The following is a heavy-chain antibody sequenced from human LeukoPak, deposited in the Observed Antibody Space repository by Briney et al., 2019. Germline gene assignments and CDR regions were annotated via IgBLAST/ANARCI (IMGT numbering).Heavy chain of an antibody. D-gene: IGHD6-6*01. Sequence: SVKVSCKASGGTFSSYAISWVRQAPGQGLEWMGRIIPIFGTANYAQKFQGRVTITTDESTSTAYMELSSLRSEDTAVYYYAVASSSFFAFDIWGQGTMVTVSS. CDR2: IIPIFGTA. V-gene: IGHV1-69*05. J-gene: IGHJ3*02. CDR1: GGTFSSYA. CDR3: AVASSSFFAFDI.